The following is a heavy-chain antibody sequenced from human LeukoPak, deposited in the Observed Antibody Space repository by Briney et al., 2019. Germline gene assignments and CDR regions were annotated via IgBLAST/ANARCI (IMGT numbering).Heavy chain of an antibody. J-gene: IGHJ4*02. D-gene: IGHD6-13*01. V-gene: IGHV3-9*01. CDR3: AKEPFAKNGGCSSRGYFDY. Sequence: PGRSLRLSCAASGFTFDDYAMHWVRQAPGKGLEWVSGISWNSGSIGYADSVKGRFTISRDNAKNSLYLQMNSLRAEDTALYYCAKEPFAKNGGCSSRGYFDYWGQGTLVTVSS. CDR2: ISWNSGSI. CDR1: GFTFDDYA.